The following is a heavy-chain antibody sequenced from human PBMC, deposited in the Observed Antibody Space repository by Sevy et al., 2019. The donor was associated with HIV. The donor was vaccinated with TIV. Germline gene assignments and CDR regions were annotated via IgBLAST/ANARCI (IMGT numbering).Heavy chain of an antibody. Sequence: GGSLRVSCAASGFTFSSYAMHWVRQAPGKGLEWVAVISYDGSNKYYADSVKGRFTISRDNSKNTLYLQMNSLRAEDTAVYYCARRGLWSSGPIDYRGQGTLVTVSS. CDR3: ARRGLWSSGPIDY. J-gene: IGHJ4*02. CDR2: ISYDGSNK. CDR1: GFTFSSYA. D-gene: IGHD6-19*01. V-gene: IGHV3-30-3*01.